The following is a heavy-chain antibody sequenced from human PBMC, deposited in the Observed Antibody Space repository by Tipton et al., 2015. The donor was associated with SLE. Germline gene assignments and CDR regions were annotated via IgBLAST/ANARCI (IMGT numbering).Heavy chain of an antibody. D-gene: IGHD6-13*01. CDR1: GFTFSFYT. V-gene: IGHV3-21*01. J-gene: IGHJ4*02. CDR3: TREGELKYSSPCDY. CDR2: ISSSSTYI. Sequence: GSLRLSCAASGFTFSFYTMNWVRQAPGKGLEWVSSISSSSTYISYADSVKGRFTISRDNAKNSLSLQMNSLRAEDTAVYYCTREGELKYSSPCDYWGQGTLVTVSS.